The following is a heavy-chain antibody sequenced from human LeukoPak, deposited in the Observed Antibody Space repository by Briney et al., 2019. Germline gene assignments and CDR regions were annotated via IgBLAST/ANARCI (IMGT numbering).Heavy chain of an antibody. CDR1: GFTFSSYG. CDR3: ARSYLKMASAS. V-gene: IGHV3-7*01. D-gene: IGHD3-10*01. J-gene: IGHJ5*02. CDR2: IDQDGSEK. Sequence: GGSLRLSCAASGFTFSSYGMHWVRQAPGKGLEWVANIDQDGSEKYYVDSVKGRFTISRDNAKNSLYLQMNSLRAEDTAIYYCARSYLKMASASWGQGTLVTVSS.